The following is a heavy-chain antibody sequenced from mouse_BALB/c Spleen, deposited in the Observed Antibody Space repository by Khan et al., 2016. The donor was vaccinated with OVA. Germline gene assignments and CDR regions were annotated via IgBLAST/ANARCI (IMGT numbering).Heavy chain of an antibody. D-gene: IGHD2-2*01. CDR1: GYTFTNNG. J-gene: IGHJ4*01. V-gene: IGHV9-3-1*01. CDR2: INTYTGEP. Sequence: QIQLVQSGPELRKPGETVKISCKASGYTFTNNGMNWVKQNPGKGLKWMGWINTYTGEPTFVDDFKGRFAFSLETSATTAYLQINNLKNEDTATYFYSRVGYAGTIDYWGQGTSVTVSA. CDR3: SRVGYAGTIDY.